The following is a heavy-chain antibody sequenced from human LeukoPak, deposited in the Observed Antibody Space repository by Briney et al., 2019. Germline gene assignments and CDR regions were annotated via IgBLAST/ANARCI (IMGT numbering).Heavy chain of an antibody. CDR1: GFSFNNSE. D-gene: IGHD7-27*01. V-gene: IGHV3-48*03. Sequence: GGSLRLSCAASGFSFNNSEMYWVRQAPGKGLEWVSYISSTGYTIYYADSVKGRFSISRDNAKNSLFLLMNSLRVEDTAVYFCARGWGNSVYYCYLWGQGSLVSVSS. J-gene: IGHJ4*02. CDR3: ARGWGNSVYYCYL. CDR2: ISSTGYTI.